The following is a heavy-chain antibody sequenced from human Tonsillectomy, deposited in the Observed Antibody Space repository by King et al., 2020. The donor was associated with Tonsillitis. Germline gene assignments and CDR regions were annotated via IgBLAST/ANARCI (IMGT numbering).Heavy chain of an antibody. J-gene: IGHJ6*03. Sequence: VQLVESGAEVKKPGASVKVSCKASGYSFTNYGISWVRQAPGQGLEWMGWISTYSGKTNYAQKLQGRVTMTTDTSTSTAYMELRSLRSDDTAVYYCARDLYYYYGWGSSDYYYMDVWGKGTTVTVSS. V-gene: IGHV1-18*01. CDR1: GYSFTNYG. CDR2: ISTYSGKT. D-gene: IGHD3-10*01. CDR3: ARDLYYYYGWGSSDYYYMDV.